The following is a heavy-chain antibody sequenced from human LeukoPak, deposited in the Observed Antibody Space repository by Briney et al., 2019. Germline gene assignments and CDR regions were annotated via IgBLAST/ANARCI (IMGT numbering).Heavy chain of an antibody. J-gene: IGHJ4*02. V-gene: IGHV4-38-2*01. CDR3: ARQEGASIFGGNDY. Sequence: SETLSLTCAVSGYSISSGYYWGWIRQPPGKGLEWIGSIYHSGSTYYNPSLKSRVTISVDTSKNQFSLKLSSVTAADTAVYYCARQEGASIFGGNDYWGQGALVTVSS. D-gene: IGHD3-3*01. CDR1: GYSISSGYY. CDR2: IYHSGST.